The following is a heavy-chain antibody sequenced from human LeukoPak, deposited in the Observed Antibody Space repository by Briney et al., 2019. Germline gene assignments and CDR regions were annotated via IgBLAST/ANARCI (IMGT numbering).Heavy chain of an antibody. J-gene: IGHJ4*02. Sequence: SSVKVSYKASGGTLSSYTISWVRQAPGHGLEWMGRIIPILGIANYAQKFQGRVTLTADKSTSTGYMELSSLRSEDTAVYYCASSPAVLTGYYSPFDYWGQGTLVTVSS. CDR1: GGTLSSYT. V-gene: IGHV1-69*02. D-gene: IGHD3-9*01. CDR3: ASSPAVLTGYYSPFDY. CDR2: IIPILGIA.